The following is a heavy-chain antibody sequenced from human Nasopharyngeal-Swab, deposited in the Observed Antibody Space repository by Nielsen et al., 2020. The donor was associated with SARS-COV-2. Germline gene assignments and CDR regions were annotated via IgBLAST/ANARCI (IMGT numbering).Heavy chain of an antibody. CDR2: IYYSGST. V-gene: IGHV4-59*01. CDR1: GGSISSYY. Sequence: SETLSLTCTVSGGSISSYYWSWTRQPPGKGLEWIGYIYYSGSTNYNPSLKSRVTISVDTSKNQFSLKLSSVTAADTAVYYCARSLTGYYPYYYYYYMDVWGKGTTVTVSS. J-gene: IGHJ6*03. CDR3: ARSLTGYYPYYYYYYMDV. D-gene: IGHD3-9*01.